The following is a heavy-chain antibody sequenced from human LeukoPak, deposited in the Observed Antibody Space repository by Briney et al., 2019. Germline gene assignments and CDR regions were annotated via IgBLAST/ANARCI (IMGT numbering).Heavy chain of an antibody. V-gene: IGHV1-69*05. Sequence: ASVKVSCKASGYTFTGYYMHWVRQAPGQGLEWMGRIIPIFGTANHAQKFQGRVTITTDESTSTAYMELSSLRSEDTAVYYCARATTLYYYDSSGIDALDIWGQGTMVTVSS. CDR1: GYTFTGYY. J-gene: IGHJ3*02. CDR2: IIPIFGTA. CDR3: ARATTLYYYDSSGIDALDI. D-gene: IGHD3-22*01.